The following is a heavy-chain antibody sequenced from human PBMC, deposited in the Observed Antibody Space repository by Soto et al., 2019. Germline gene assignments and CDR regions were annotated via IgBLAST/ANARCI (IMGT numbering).Heavy chain of an antibody. D-gene: IGHD6-13*01. V-gene: IGHV4-39*01. J-gene: IGHJ3*02. CDR2: IYYSGST. CDR3: ATRGSRWYSDAFDI. CDR1: GGSISSSSYY. Sequence: SETLSLTCTVSGGSISSSSYYWGWIRQPPGKGLEWIGSIYYSGSTYYNPSLKSRVTISVDTSKNQFSLKLSSVTAADTAVYYCATRGSRWYSDAFDIWGQGTMVTVSS.